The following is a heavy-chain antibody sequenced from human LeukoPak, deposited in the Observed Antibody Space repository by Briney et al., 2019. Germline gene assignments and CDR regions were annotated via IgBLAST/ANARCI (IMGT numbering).Heavy chain of an antibody. J-gene: IGHJ4*02. Sequence: PGGSLRLSCAASGFTFSSYAMSWVRQAPGGGVEWVSTISGSGGSTYYADSVKGRFTISRDNSKNTLYLQMNSLRAEDTAVSYCAKGSGLTGTFFDYWGQGTLVTVSS. CDR1: GFTFSSYA. D-gene: IGHD7-27*01. CDR2: ISGSGGST. CDR3: AKGSGLTGTFFDY. V-gene: IGHV3-23*01.